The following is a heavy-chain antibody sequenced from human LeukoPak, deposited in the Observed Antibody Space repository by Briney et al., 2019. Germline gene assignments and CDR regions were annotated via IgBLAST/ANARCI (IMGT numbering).Heavy chain of an antibody. CDR1: GFTLSSYD. Sequence: GGSLRLSCAASGFTLSSYDMHWVRQAPGEALMWVSRIKSDGSSTTYADSVKGRFTISRDNAKNTLYLQMNSLRAEDTAVYYCSRDSLSSCGGDCYSGLDVWGQGTTVTVSS. V-gene: IGHV3-74*01. CDR3: SRDSLSSCGGDCYSGLDV. CDR2: IKSDGSST. D-gene: IGHD2-21*02. J-gene: IGHJ6*02.